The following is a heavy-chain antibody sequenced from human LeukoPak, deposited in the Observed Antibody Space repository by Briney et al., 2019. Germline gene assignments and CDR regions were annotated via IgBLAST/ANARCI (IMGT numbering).Heavy chain of an antibody. Sequence: PGGSLRLSCTVSGFTFSSYGMHWVRQAPGKGLEWVAVISYDGSNKDYADSVKGRFTISRDDSKNTLYLQMNSLRVEDTAVYYCAKEGDYYGMDVWGQGTTVTVSS. V-gene: IGHV3-30*18. J-gene: IGHJ6*02. CDR2: ISYDGSNK. CDR3: AKEGDYYGMDV. CDR1: GFTFSSYG. D-gene: IGHD1-26*01.